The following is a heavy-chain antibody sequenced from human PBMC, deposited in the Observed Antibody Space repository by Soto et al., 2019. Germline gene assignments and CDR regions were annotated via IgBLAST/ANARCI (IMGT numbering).Heavy chain of an antibody. Sequence: GDSLKISCKGSGYSFTSYVIVWVRQLPGKGLEWMGIIYPGDSDTRYSPSFQGQVTISADKSISTAYLQWSSLKASDTAMYYCGKLGGYSDILTGHYYHSGTKFGGKGTRVT. D-gene: IGHD3-9*01. V-gene: IGHV5-51*01. CDR2: IYPGDSDT. J-gene: IGHJ6*04. CDR1: GYSFTSYV. CDR3: GKLGGYSDILTGHYYHSGTKF.